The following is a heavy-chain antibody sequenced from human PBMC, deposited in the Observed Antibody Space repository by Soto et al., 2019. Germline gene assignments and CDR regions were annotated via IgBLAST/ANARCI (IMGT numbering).Heavy chain of an antibody. Sequence: SETLSLTCAVYDGSFSGYDWSWIRQPPGKGLEWIGEINHSGSTNYNPSLKSRVTISVDTSKNQFSLKLSSVTAADTAVYYCARGYDFWSGYYFDYWGQGTLVTVSS. J-gene: IGHJ4*02. CDR2: INHSGST. CDR3: ARGYDFWSGYYFDY. CDR1: DGSFSGYD. D-gene: IGHD3-3*01. V-gene: IGHV4-34*01.